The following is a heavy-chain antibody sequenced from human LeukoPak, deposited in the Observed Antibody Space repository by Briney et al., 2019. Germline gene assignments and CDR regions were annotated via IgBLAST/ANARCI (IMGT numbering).Heavy chain of an antibody. V-gene: IGHV4-39*01. Sequence: PSETLSLTCTVSGWSLRRTGYCWGWIRQPPGKGLEWIGSIYHNGSTCNNPSLKSRVILSVDTSKNQFSLKLSSVTAADTAVYYCARHVGHDFWSGYRSVDPWGQGTLVTVSS. CDR1: GWSLRRTGYC. CDR2: IYHNGST. D-gene: IGHD3-3*01. J-gene: IGHJ5*02. CDR3: ARHVGHDFWSGYRSVDP.